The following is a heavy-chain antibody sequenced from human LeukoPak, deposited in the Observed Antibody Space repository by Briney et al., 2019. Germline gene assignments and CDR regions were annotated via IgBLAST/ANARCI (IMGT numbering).Heavy chain of an antibody. CDR3: ARHLGGNLHYSYYHMDV. Sequence: ASVKVSCKASGYTFTSYAMNWVRQAPGQGLEWMGWINTNTGDPTYAQDFTGRFAFSLDTSVSTAYLEISGLRTEDTAVYFCARHLGGNLHYSYYHMDVWGKGTTVIVSS. V-gene: IGHV7-4-1*02. CDR1: GYTFTSYA. J-gene: IGHJ6*03. D-gene: IGHD4-23*01. CDR2: INTNTGDP.